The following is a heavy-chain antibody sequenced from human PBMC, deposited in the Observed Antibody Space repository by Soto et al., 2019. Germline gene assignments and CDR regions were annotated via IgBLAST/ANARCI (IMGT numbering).Heavy chain of an antibody. J-gene: IGHJ6*02. D-gene: IGHD3-22*01. Sequence: EVQLLESGGGLVQPGGSLRLSCAASGFTFSSYAMTWVRQAPGKGLEWVSALSGSGVSTYYADSVKGRFTISRDNSKNPLYLQMNSLRAEDTAVYYCAKGGGSKDYYDTSGYYLYYYYAMDVWGQGPTVTVSS. V-gene: IGHV3-23*01. CDR2: LSGSGVST. CDR3: AKGGGSKDYYDTSGYYLYYYYAMDV. CDR1: GFTFSSYA.